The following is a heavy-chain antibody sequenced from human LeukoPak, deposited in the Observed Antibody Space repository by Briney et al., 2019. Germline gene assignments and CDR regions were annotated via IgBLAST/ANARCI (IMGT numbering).Heavy chain of an antibody. V-gene: IGHV4-59*01. J-gene: IGHJ4*02. CDR1: GGSISSYY. CDR2: IYYSGSA. D-gene: IGHD4/OR15-4a*01. CDR3: ARGGTQLTFPV. Sequence: SETLSLTRTVSGGSISSYYWSWIRQPPGKGLEWIGYIYYSGSANYNPSLKSRVTISVDTSKNQFSLKLASMSAADTAVYYCARGGTQLTFPVWGQGTLVTVSS.